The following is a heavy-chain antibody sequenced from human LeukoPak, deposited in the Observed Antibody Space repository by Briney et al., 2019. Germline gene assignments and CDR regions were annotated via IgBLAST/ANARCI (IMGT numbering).Heavy chain of an antibody. CDR3: ASDFGY. J-gene: IGHJ4*02. V-gene: IGHV4-59*12. Sequence: SETLSLTCTVSGGSISSYYLSWIRQPLGKGLDWIGYFFYSGSTNYNPSLKSRVTMSVDTSKNQFSLKLTSVTAADTAVYYCASDFGYWGQGALVTVSS. CDR1: GGSISSYY. CDR2: FFYSGST. D-gene: IGHD3-10*01.